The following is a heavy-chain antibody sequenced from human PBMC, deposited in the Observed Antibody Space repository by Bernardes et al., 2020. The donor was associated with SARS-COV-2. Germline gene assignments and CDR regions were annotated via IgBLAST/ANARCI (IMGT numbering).Heavy chain of an antibody. D-gene: IGHD2-15*01. Sequence: SEPLSLTCTVSGGFVISGSYYWSWLLQPPGKGLEWIGYIFYSGSTNYDSSLKSRVTISVDTSKNQFSLQLSSVTAADTAVYYCVRALHATAFDYWGQGNLVIVSS. CDR1: GGFVISGSYY. CDR2: IFYSGST. V-gene: IGHV4-61*01. J-gene: IGHJ4*02. CDR3: VRALHATAFDY.